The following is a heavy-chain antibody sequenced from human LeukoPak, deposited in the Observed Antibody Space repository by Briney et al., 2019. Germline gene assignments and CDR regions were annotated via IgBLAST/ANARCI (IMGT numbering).Heavy chain of an antibody. D-gene: IGHD2-21*02. CDR1: GGSISSGGYY. V-gene: IGHV4-31*03. CDR2: IYYSGST. Sequence: PSQTLSLTCTVSGGSISSGGYYWSWIRQHPGKGLEWIGYIYYSGSTYYNPSLKSRVTISVDTSKNQFSLKLSSVTAADTAVYHCGRTYMTSARFDPWGQGTLVTVSS. J-gene: IGHJ5*02. CDR3: GRTYMTSARFDP.